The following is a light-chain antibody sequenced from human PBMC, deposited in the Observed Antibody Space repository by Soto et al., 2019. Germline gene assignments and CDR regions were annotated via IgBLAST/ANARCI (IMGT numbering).Light chain of an antibody. CDR1: QSVLYRSNNKNY. CDR2: WAS. CDR3: QQYYSAPPWT. V-gene: IGKV4-1*01. Sequence: DIVMTQSPDSLAVSLGERATINCKSSQSVLYRSNNKNYLAWYQQKPGQPPKLLIYWASNRESGVPDRFSGSGSGTDFTLTISSLHAEDVAVYYCQQYYSAPPWTFGQGTKVEIK. J-gene: IGKJ1*01.